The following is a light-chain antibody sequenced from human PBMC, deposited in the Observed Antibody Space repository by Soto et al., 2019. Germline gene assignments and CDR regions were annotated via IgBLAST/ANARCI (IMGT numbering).Light chain of an antibody. CDR2: GAS. CDR1: QSVTNSD. Sequence: EIVLTQSPGTLSLSPRERATLSCRASQSVTNSDLAWYQQKPGQAPRLLIYGASRRATGIPDRFSGSGSGTDFILTISRLEPEDFAFYYCQQYGTSTGTFGQGTKVEI. CDR3: QQYGTSTGT. J-gene: IGKJ1*01. V-gene: IGKV3-20*01.